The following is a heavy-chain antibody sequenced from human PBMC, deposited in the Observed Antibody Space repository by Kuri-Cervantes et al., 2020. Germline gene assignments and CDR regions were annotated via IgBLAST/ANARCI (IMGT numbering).Heavy chain of an antibody. CDR1: GGSISSSSYY. CDR3: AREGLGSSGYFHYYYYYMDV. J-gene: IGHJ6*03. V-gene: IGHV4-61*01. CDR2: IYYSGST. Sequence: SETLSLTCTVSGGSISSSSYYWGWIRQPPGKGLEWIGYIYYSGSTNYNPSLKSRVTISVDTSKNQFSLKLSSVTAADTAVYYCAREGLGSSGYFHYYYYYMDVWGKGTTVTVSS. D-gene: IGHD3-22*01.